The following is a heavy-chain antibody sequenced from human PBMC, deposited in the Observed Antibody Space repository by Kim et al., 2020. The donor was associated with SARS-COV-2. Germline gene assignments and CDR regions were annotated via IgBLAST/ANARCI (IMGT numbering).Heavy chain of an antibody. V-gene: IGHV1-24*01. Sequence: IYAQKFQGRVTMTEDTSTDTAYMELSSLRSEDTAVYYCATGAVASYYFDYWGQGTLVTVSS. J-gene: IGHJ4*02. CDR3: ATGAVASYYFDY. D-gene: IGHD6-19*01.